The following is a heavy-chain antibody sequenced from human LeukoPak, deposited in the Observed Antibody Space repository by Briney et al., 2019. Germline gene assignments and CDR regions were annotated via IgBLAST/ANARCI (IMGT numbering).Heavy chain of an antibody. J-gene: IGHJ4*02. CDR2: VHQSGVT. CDR3: AENGPWSLKY. CDR1: GGFISNINW. D-gene: IGHD2-15*01. V-gene: IGHV4-4*02. Sequence: SSGTLSLTCAVSGGFISNINWWSWVRQPPGRGLEWIGEVHQSGVTNYNPSLKSRVTISLDKSNNQFSLKLNSVTAADTAVYFCAENGPWSLKYWGRGTLVTVSS.